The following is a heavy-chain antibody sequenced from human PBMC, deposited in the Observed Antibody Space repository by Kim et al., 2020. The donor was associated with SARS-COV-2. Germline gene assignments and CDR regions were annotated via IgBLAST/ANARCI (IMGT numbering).Heavy chain of an antibody. CDR1: GYTFTNSA. Sequence: ASVKVSCKASGYTFTNSAIHWVRQAPGQRLEWMGWINGGNGNRQYSQKFQGRVTITRDTSANTAYMELSGLRSEDTALYYCAKEVRYYYVMDVWGQGTTVTVSS. J-gene: IGHJ6*02. CDR3: AKEVRYYYVMDV. CDR2: INGGNGNR. V-gene: IGHV1-3*01.